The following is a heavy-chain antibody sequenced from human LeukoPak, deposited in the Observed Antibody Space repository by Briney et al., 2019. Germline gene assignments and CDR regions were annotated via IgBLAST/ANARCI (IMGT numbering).Heavy chain of an antibody. CDR1: GFTFSSYA. D-gene: IGHD6-13*01. CDR2: ISGSGGST. CDR3: AKTTDSIGSSPGFDY. Sequence: GGSLRLSCAASGFTFSSYAMSWVRQAPGKGLEWVSAISGSGGSTYYADSVKGRFTISRDNSKNTLYLQMNSLRAEDTAVYYCAKTTDSIGSSPGFDYWGQGTLVTVSS. J-gene: IGHJ4*02. V-gene: IGHV3-23*01.